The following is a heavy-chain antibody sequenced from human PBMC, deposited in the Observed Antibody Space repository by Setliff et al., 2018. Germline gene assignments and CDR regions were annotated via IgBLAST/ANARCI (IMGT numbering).Heavy chain of an antibody. CDR3: ARDGVMYGMDV. CDR2: ISGGGTTI. V-gene: IGHV3-11*04. D-gene: IGHD2-8*01. CDR1: GFSFSGSY. Sequence: GESLKISCAASGFSFSGSYMSWVRQAPGKGLEWISKISGGGTTIFYADSVRGRLTISRDNTKNSLYLQMNSLRAEDTAVYYCARDGVMYGMDVWGQGTTVTVSS. J-gene: IGHJ6*02.